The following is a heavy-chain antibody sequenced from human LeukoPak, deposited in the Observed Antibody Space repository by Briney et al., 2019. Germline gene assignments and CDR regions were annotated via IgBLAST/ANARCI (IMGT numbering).Heavy chain of an antibody. Sequence: SETLSLTCTVSGGSISSGGYYWSWIRQHPGKGLEWIGYIYYSGSTYYNPSLKSRVTISVDTSKNQFSLKLSSVTAADTAVYYCATQDQVVPAAIRYYYYVDVWGKGTTVTVSS. CDR1: GGSISSGGYY. J-gene: IGHJ6*03. D-gene: IGHD2-2*02. CDR2: IYYSGST. CDR3: ATQDQVVPAAIRYYYYVDV. V-gene: IGHV4-31*03.